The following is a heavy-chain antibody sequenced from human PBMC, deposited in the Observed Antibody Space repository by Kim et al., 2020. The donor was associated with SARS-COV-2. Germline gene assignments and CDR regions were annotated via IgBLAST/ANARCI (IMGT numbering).Heavy chain of an antibody. CDR1: GYSFTSYW. CDR3: ARLSGLRYFDWLLDPLSPFDY. CDR2: IYPGDSDT. Sequence: GESLKISCKGSGYSFTSYWIGWVRQMPGKGLEWMGIIYPGDSDTRYSPSFQGQVTISADKSISTAYLQWSSLKASDTAMYYCARLSGLRYFDWLLDPLSPFDYWGQGTLVTVSS. J-gene: IGHJ4*02. D-gene: IGHD3-9*01. V-gene: IGHV5-51*01.